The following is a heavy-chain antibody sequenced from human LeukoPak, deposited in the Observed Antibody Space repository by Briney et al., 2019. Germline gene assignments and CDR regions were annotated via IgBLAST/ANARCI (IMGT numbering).Heavy chain of an antibody. Sequence: GGSLRLSCAGSGYTFSDHYIDWVRQAPGKGLEWVGRSRNKANGYTTEYAASAKGRFIISRDDSKNSVHLQMSSLKTDDTAVYYCARGRWSATTASYYLDFWGQGTLVTVSS. D-gene: IGHD5-24*01. CDR3: ARGRWSATTASYYLDF. V-gene: IGHV3-72*01. J-gene: IGHJ4*02. CDR1: GYTFSDHY. CDR2: SRNKANGYTT.